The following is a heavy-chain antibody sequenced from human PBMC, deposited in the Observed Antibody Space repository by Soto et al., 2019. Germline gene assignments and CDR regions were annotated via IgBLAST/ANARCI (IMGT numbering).Heavy chain of an antibody. CDR1: GFTFSSYW. J-gene: IGHJ4*02. CDR3: ARDGGEAFDY. Sequence: GGSLRLSCEASGFTFSSYWMSWVRQAPGKGLEWVANIKQDGSEKYYVDSVKGRFTISRDNAKNSLYLQMNSLRAEDTAVYYCARDGGEAFDYWGQGTLVTVSS. D-gene: IGHD2-21*01. CDR2: IKQDGSEK. V-gene: IGHV3-7*03.